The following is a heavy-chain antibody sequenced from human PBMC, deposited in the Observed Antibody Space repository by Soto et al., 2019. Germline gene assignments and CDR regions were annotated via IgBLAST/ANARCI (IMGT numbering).Heavy chain of an antibody. CDR3: VKDSLCLLSFYD. D-gene: IGHD2-21*01. CDR1: GFAFKSYG. CDR2: ITYDGGHM. V-gene: IGHV3-30*18. Sequence: QVQLVESGGGGVQPGRSLRLTCAASGFAFKSYGMHWVRQAPGRGLEWVAAITYDGGHMYYADSVKGRFTISRDNSHNTLYLQMTSLRPQDTAVYYCVKDSLCLLSFYDCGQVTLVTVSS. J-gene: IGHJ4*02.